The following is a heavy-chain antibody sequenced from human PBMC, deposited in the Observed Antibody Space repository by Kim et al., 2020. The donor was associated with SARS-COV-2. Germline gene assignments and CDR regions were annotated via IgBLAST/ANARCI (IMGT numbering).Heavy chain of an antibody. V-gene: IGHV1-46*01. CDR1: GYTFTSYY. Sequence: ASVKVSCKASGYTFTSYYMHWVRQAPGQGLEWMGIINPSGGSTSYAQKFQGRVTMTRDTSTSTVYMELSSLRSEDTAVYYCARANPYGEKRSYYYYGMDVWGQGTTVTVSS. CDR3: ARANPYGEKRSYYYYGMDV. D-gene: IGHD4-17*01. CDR2: INPSGGST. J-gene: IGHJ6*02.